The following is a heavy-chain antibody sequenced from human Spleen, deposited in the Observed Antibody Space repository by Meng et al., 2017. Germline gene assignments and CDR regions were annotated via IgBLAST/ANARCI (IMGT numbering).Heavy chain of an antibody. D-gene: IGHD5-12*01. CDR2: INHSGST. V-gene: IGHV4-34*01. Sequence: QFQLLQWRRGLSKPSDTLSFTCGVTDVAYSDYDWSWSRQPPEKGLDWSGEINHSGSTNYNPSLKSRVTISVDTSKNQFSLKLSSVTAADTAVYYCARGRLKANFDYWGQGTLVTVSS. J-gene: IGHJ4*02. CDR3: ARGRLKANFDY. CDR1: DVAYSDYD.